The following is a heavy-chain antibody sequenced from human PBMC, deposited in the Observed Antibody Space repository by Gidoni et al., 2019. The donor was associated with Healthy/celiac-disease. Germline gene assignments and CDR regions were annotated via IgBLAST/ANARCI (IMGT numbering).Heavy chain of an antibody. CDR1: AGTFSSYA. D-gene: IGHD4-17*01. J-gene: IGHJ2*01. V-gene: IGHV1-69*01. Sequence: QVQLVQYGAEAQTPGSSVKVYCKAFAGTFSSYAISWVPQAPGQGLEWMGGIIPIFGTANYAQKFQGRVTITADESTSTAYMELSSVRSEDTAVYYCARGSVYGDRGWYFDLWGRGTLVTVSS. CDR2: IIPIFGTA. CDR3: ARGSVYGDRGWYFDL.